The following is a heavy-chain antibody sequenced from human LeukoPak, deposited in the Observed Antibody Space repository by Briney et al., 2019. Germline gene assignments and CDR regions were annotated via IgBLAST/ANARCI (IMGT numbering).Heavy chain of an antibody. CDR2: ISWNSGSR. J-gene: IGHJ2*01. CDR1: RFTFEDYA. Sequence: PGGSLRLSCAASRFTFEDYAMHWVRQVPGKGLEWVSGISWNSGSRGYADSVKGRFTISRDSAKNSLYLQMNSLRAEDTALYYCAKDITWEYSSGWYGYFDLWGRGTLVTVSS. D-gene: IGHD6-19*01. CDR3: AKDITWEYSSGWYGYFDL. V-gene: IGHV3-9*01.